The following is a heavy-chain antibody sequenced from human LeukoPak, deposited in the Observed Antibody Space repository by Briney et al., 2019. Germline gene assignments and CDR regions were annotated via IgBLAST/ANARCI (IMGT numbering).Heavy chain of an antibody. D-gene: IGHD2-21*02. CDR3: ARDPQGTASDAFDI. V-gene: IGHV3-33*01. Sequence: GRSLRLSCAASGFTFSSYGMHWVRQAPGKGLEWVAVIWYDGSNKYYADSVKGRFTISRDNSKNTLYLQMNSLRAEDTAVYYCARDPQGTASDAFDIWGQGTMVTVSS. CDR2: IWYDGSNK. CDR1: GFTFSSYG. J-gene: IGHJ3*02.